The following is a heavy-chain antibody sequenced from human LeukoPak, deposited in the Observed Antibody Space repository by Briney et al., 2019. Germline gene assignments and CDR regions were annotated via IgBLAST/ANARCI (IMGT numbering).Heavy chain of an antibody. CDR3: ARGQWLPVFDF. CDR1: GGFNTHYY. CDR2: FYHSGST. D-gene: IGHD3-22*01. Sequence: PSETLSLTCSVSGGFNTHYYWSWIRQSPGKGLEWIGYFYHSGSTNYNPSLKSRVTISVDTSKNHFSLKLSSVTAADTAVYYCARGQWLPVFDFWGQGTLVTVSS. V-gene: IGHV4-59*01. J-gene: IGHJ4*02.